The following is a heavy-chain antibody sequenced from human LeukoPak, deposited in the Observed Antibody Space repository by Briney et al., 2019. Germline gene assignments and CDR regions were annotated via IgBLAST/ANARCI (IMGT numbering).Heavy chain of an antibody. CDR1: GGSISSYY. Sequence: SETLPLTCSVSGGSISSYYWSWVREPPGKGLEWIGYISDSGSTNYNPSLERRGTISGDTSKNPFSLRLSSVPAAAAAVYYCATRGRAPAKYGSYEYWSFDYWGQGTLVTVSS. V-gene: IGHV4-59*08. J-gene: IGHJ4*02. CDR3: ATRGRAPAKYGSYEYWSFDY. CDR2: ISDSGST. D-gene: IGHD2/OR15-2a*01.